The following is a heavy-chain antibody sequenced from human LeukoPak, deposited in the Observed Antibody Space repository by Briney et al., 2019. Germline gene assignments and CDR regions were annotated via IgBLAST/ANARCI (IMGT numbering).Heavy chain of an antibody. J-gene: IGHJ1*01. CDR3: ARGPYTPDSSGYYYAGLSQYFQH. D-gene: IGHD3-22*01. CDR1: GYTFTSYY. V-gene: IGHV1-46*01. CDR2: INPSGGST. Sequence: ASVKVSCKAFGYTFTSYYMHWVRQAPGQGLEWMGIINPSGGSTSYAQKFQGRVTMTRDTSTSTVYMELSSLRSEDTAVYYCARGPYTPDSSGYYYAGLSQYFQHWGQGTLVTVSS.